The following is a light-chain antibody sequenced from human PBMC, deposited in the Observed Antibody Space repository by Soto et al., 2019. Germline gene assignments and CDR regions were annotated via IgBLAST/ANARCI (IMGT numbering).Light chain of an antibody. Sequence: ETVMTQSPATLSVSPGERPTLSCRASQSVSSNLAWYQQKPGQAPRLLIYDASTRATGIPARFSGSGSGTEFTLTMRSLQSEDFAVYYCQEYNTWPLTFGPGTKVDI. V-gene: IGKV3-15*01. J-gene: IGKJ3*01. CDR2: DAS. CDR3: QEYNTWPLT. CDR1: QSVSSN.